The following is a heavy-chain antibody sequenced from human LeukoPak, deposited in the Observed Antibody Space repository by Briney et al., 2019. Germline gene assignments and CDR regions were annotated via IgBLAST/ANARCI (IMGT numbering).Heavy chain of an antibody. Sequence: GGSLRLSCAASGFTFSSYAMSWVRQAPGKGLEWVSAISGSGGSTYYADSVKGRFTISRDNSKNTLYLRMNSLRAEDTAVYYCAKDYYGSGSAAYFDYWGQGTLVTVSS. CDR1: GFTFSSYA. D-gene: IGHD3-10*01. V-gene: IGHV3-23*01. CDR3: AKDYYGSGSAAYFDY. J-gene: IGHJ4*02. CDR2: ISGSGGST.